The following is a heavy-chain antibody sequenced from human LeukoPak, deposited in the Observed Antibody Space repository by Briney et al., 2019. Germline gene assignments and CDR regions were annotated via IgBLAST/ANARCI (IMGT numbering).Heavy chain of an antibody. Sequence: SETLSLTCTVSGASISNYYWSWIRQPPGKGLEWIGYIYYSGSTNYDPSPKSRVTISVDTSKNQFSLRLSSVTAADTAVYYCAAEGSSGFDYWGQGTLVTVSS. CDR1: GASISNYY. V-gene: IGHV4-59*01. D-gene: IGHD6-19*01. CDR2: IYYSGST. J-gene: IGHJ4*02. CDR3: AAEGSSGFDY.